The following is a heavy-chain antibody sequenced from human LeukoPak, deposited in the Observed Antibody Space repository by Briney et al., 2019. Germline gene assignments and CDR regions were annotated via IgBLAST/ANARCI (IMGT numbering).Heavy chain of an antibody. CDR3: TTYDAPGMDV. CDR2: IRYKPDGGTT. CDR1: GFTFSNAC. V-gene: IGHV3-15*01. Sequence: GGALRLSCAASGFTFSNACRSWVRQAPGRGLEWGGLIRYKPDGGTTDYTAPVKGRFTISRDDSKSMLYMQMNSLKTEDTAVYYCTTYDAPGMDVWGQGTTVTVSS. D-gene: IGHD3-16*01. J-gene: IGHJ6*02.